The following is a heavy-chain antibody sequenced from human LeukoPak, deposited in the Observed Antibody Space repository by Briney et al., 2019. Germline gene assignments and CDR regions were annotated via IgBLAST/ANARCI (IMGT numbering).Heavy chain of an antibody. V-gene: IGHV4-59*08. CDR3: AGSYFYDGNRYFDY. CDR2: IYYTGST. D-gene: IGHD3-22*01. CDR1: GGSITSYY. J-gene: IGHJ4*02. Sequence: SETLSLTCNVSGGSITSYYWNWIRQPPGKGLEWLGYIYYTGSTNHTPSLRSRVTMSLDTSKNQFALKLSSVTATDTARYYCAGSYFYDGNRYFDYWGQGALVTVP.